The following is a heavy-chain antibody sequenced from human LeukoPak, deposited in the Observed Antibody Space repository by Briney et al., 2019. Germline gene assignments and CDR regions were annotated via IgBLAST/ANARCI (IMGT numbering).Heavy chain of an antibody. CDR1: GDKFTNYG. Sequence: ASVKVTCKASGDKFTNYGIRWVRQAPGEGLEWMGWISPYNGNTIYAQKLQGRVTMTTDTSTSTAYMELRSLRSDDTALYYCARSSNRQDDYWGQGTLVTVSS. CDR3: ARSSNRQDDY. D-gene: IGHD1-14*01. J-gene: IGHJ4*02. V-gene: IGHV1-18*01. CDR2: ISPYNGNT.